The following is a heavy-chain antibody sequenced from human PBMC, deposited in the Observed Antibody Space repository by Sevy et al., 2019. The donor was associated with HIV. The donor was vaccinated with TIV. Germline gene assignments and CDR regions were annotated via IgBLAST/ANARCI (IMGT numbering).Heavy chain of an antibody. CDR3: ARGSIAAAVTAYYYGMDV. D-gene: IGHD6-13*01. Sequence: GSLRLSCAASGFTFSSYDMHWVRQATGKGLEWVSAIGTAGDTYYPGSVKGRFTISRENAKNSLYLQMNSLRAGDTAVYYCARGSIAAAVTAYYYGMDVWGQGTTVTVSS. CDR2: IGTAGDT. V-gene: IGHV3-13*01. J-gene: IGHJ6*02. CDR1: GFTFSSYD.